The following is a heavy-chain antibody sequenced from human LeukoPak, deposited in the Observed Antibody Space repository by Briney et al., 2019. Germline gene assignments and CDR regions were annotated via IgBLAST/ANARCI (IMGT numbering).Heavy chain of an antibody. CDR3: ARGPVVTSYYYYYMDV. J-gene: IGHJ6*03. D-gene: IGHD3-22*01. V-gene: IGHV4-39*07. CDR2: IYHSGST. CDR1: GGSISSGGYY. Sequence: SQTLSLTCTVSGGSISSGGYYWGWIRQPPGKGLEWIGSIYHSGSTYYNPSLKSRVTISVDTSKNQLSLKLSSVTAADTAVYYCARGPVVTSYYYYYMDVWGKGTTVTVSS.